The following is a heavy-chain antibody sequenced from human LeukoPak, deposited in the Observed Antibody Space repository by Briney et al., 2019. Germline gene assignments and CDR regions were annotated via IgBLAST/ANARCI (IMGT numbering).Heavy chain of an antibody. CDR3: ARGFRSVTTWGYFDY. CDR2: IYSGGGT. CDR1: GFTVSTNY. Sequence: GGSLRLSCAASGFTVSTNYMSWVRQAPGKGLEWVSLIYSGGGTYYADSVKGRFTISRDNSRNTLSLQMNSLRVDDTAVYYCARGFRSVTTWGYFDYWGQEALVTVSS. V-gene: IGHV3-66*01. D-gene: IGHD4-17*01. J-gene: IGHJ4*02.